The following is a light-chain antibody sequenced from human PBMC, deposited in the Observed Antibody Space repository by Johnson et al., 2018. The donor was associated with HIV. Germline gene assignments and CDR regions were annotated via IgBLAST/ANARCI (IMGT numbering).Light chain of an antibody. Sequence: QPVLTQPPSVSAAPGQKVTISCSGSSSNIGNNYVAWYQHLPGTAPKLLIYDNNKRPSGIPDRFSGFKSGTSATLGITGLQTGDEADYYCGTWDGSLSVGHVFGTGTKVTVL. V-gene: IGLV1-51*01. CDR3: GTWDGSLSVGHV. J-gene: IGLJ1*01. CDR1: SSNIGNNY. CDR2: DNN.